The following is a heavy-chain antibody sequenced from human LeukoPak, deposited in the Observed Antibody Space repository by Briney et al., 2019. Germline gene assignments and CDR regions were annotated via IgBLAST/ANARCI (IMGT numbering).Heavy chain of an antibody. CDR1: GFTFSSYA. CDR3: ARDLIDIVVVPAATAIDY. Sequence: GGSLRLSRAASGFTFSSYAMSWVRQAPGKGLEWVSAISGSGGSTYYADSVKGRFTISRDNSKNTLYLQMNSLRAEDTAVYYCARDLIDIVVVPAATAIDYWGQGTLVTVSS. CDR2: ISGSGGST. J-gene: IGHJ4*02. V-gene: IGHV3-23*01. D-gene: IGHD2-2*01.